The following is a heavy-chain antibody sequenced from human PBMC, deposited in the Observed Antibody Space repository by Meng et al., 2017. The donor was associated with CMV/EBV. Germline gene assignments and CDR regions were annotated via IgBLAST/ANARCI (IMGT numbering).Heavy chain of an antibody. CDR3: ARHGDTAMVVGIDY. Sequence: QVRWQESGPGLVKPSGTLSVTCTVSGCPISSCYWSWIRQPDGKGLGWIGRIYTSGSTNYNPSLKSRVTMSVDTSKNQFSRKLSSVTAADTAVYYCARHGDTAMVVGIDYWGQGTLVTVSS. V-gene: IGHV4-4*07. D-gene: IGHD5-18*01. J-gene: IGHJ4*02. CDR2: IYTSGST. CDR1: GCPISSCY.